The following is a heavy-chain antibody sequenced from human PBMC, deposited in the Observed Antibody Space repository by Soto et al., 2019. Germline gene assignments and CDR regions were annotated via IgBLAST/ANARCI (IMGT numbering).Heavy chain of an antibody. V-gene: IGHV4-34*01. J-gene: IGHJ4*02. CDR1: GGSFSGYY. Sequence: QVQLQQWGAGLLKPSETLSLTCAVYGGSFSGYYWSWIRQPPGKGLEWIGEINHSGSTNYNPSLKSRVTISVYTPXNQFSLKLSSVTAADTAVYYCARGPRYYDILTFHYWGQGTLVTVSS. CDR2: INHSGST. CDR3: ARGPRYYDILTFHY. D-gene: IGHD3-9*01.